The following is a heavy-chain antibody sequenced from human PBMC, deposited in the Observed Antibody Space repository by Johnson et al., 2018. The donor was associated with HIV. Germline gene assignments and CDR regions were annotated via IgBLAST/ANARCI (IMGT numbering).Heavy chain of an antibody. CDR3: AKVRYYDRDAFDI. V-gene: IGHV3-23*04. J-gene: IGHJ3*02. CDR2: ISGSGGSK. D-gene: IGHD3-22*01. CDR1: GFTFSNYA. Sequence: VQLVESGGGLVQPGGSPRLSCAASGFTFSNYAMSWVRQAPGKGLEWVSSISGSGGSKYYADSAKGRFTISRDNSKNTLYLQMNSLRAEDTAVHYCAKVRYYDRDAFDIWGPGTLVTVSP.